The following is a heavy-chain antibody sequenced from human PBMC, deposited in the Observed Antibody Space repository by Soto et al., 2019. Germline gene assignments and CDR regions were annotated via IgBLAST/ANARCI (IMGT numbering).Heavy chain of an antibody. Sequence: EVELVDSGGGLVKPGGYLRLSCLASRFRFSDYTMTWVRQAPGKGLEWVSSISIISTYIYYGDSVKGRFTISRDNAKNSLYLQMNSLRVEDTAVYYCARRGSEVTTGGGALDMWGQGTMVTVSS. J-gene: IGHJ3*02. V-gene: IGHV3-21*01. D-gene: IGHD4-17*01. CDR1: RFRFSDYT. CDR3: ARRGSEVTTGGGALDM. CDR2: ISIISTYI.